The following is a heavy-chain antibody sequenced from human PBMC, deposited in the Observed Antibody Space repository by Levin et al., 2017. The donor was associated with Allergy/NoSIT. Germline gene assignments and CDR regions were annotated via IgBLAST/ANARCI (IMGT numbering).Heavy chain of an antibody. V-gene: IGHV4-28*01. CDR1: GYSIRSNW. D-gene: IGHD5-24*01. J-gene: IGHJ4*02. CDR2: IYYTGSN. CDR3: ARTRAGYNVFEY. Sequence: PSETLSLTCAVSGYSIRSNWWGWVRQPPGKGLEWIGYIYYTGSNHYNPSLNSRVTMSVDTSKNQFSLRLSSVTAVDTAVYYCARTRAGYNVFEYWGQGAPVTVSS.